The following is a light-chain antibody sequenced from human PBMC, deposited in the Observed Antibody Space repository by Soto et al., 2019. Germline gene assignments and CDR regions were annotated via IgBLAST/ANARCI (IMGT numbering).Light chain of an antibody. Sequence: IHMTQSPSSLSASVGNRVTITCRASQGISNYLAWYQQKPGKVPKLLIYAASTLQSGVPSRFSGSGGGTDFTLTISSLQPEDVATYYCQKYNSAPPWTFGQGTKVDIK. CDR2: AAS. CDR3: QKYNSAPPWT. V-gene: IGKV1-27*01. J-gene: IGKJ1*01. CDR1: QGISNY.